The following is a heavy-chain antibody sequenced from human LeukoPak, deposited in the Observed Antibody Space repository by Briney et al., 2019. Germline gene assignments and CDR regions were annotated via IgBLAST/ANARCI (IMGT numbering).Heavy chain of an antibody. CDR3: ARGVVGVVYYFDY. J-gene: IGHJ4*02. D-gene: IGHD3-10*01. CDR1: GGSISSSSHY. CDR2: IYYSGET. V-gene: IGHV4-39*07. Sequence: SETLSLTCTVSGGSISSSSHYWGWIRQPPGKGLEWIGTIYYSGETFYNPSLKSRVTMSLDTSKNQFSLKVTSMTAADTAVYFCARGVVGVVYYFDYWGQGTLVTVXS.